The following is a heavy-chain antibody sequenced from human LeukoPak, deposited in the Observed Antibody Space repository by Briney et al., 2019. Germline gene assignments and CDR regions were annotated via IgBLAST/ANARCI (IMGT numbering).Heavy chain of an antibody. J-gene: IGHJ6*02. D-gene: IGHD3-22*01. CDR3: ARDLYYDSSGYYLWTYYYYYGMDV. Sequence: ASVKVSCKASGYTFTSYAMNWVRQAPGQGLEWMGWINTNTGNPTHAQGFTGRFVFSLDTSVSTAYLQISSLKAADTAVYYCARDLYYDSSGYYLWTYYYYYGMDVWGQGTTVTVSS. V-gene: IGHV7-4-1*02. CDR1: GYTFTSYA. CDR2: INTNTGNP.